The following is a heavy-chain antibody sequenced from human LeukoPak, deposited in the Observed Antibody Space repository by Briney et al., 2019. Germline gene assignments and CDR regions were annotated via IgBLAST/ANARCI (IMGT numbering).Heavy chain of an antibody. D-gene: IGHD1-26*01. CDR2: ISSSGATT. Sequence: GGSLRLSCAASGFTFSSYAMSWVRQAPGKGLEWVSYISSSGATTFYADSVKGRFTFSRDNANNSLYLQMNSLRAEDTAVYYCARGGYSGSYQKVDYWGQGTLVTVSS. CDR3: ARGGYSGSYQKVDY. CDR1: GFTFSSYA. J-gene: IGHJ4*02. V-gene: IGHV3-48*04.